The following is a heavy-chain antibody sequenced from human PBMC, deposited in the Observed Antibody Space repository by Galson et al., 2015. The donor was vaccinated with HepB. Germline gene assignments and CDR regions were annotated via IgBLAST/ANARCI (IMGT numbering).Heavy chain of an antibody. CDR3: ARDRGYFDL. D-gene: IGHD3-22*01. J-gene: IGHJ2*01. Sequence: SLRLSCAVSGFSFSNSAMTWVRQAPGRGLEWISGIDTHDAIKYVDSVKGRFTISRDISKNTLDLQISSLRAEDTATYFCARDRGYFDLWGCGTLVTVSS. CDR1: GFSFSNSA. V-gene: IGHV3-66*01. CDR2: IDTHDAI.